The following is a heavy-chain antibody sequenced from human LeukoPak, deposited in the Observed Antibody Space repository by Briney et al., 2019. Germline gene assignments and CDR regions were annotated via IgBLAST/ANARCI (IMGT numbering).Heavy chain of an antibody. D-gene: IGHD4-17*01. CDR3: TKDPNGDYVGAFDP. J-gene: IGHJ5*02. CDR1: GFTVSSNY. V-gene: IGHV3-53*01. CDR2: IYSGGST. Sequence: GGSLRLSCAASGFTVSSNYMSWVRQAPGKGLEWVSGIYSGGSTYYADSVKGRFTISRDNSKNTLYLQMNSLRAEDTAVYYCTKDPNGDYVGAFDPWGQGTLVTVPS.